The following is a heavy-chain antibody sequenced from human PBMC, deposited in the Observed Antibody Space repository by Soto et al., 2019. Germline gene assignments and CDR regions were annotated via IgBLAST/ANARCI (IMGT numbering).Heavy chain of an antibody. Sequence: SETLSLTCTVSGGSISSYYWSWIRQPAGKGLEWIGRIYTSGSTNYNPSLKSRVTMSVDTSKNQFSLKLSSVTAADTAVYYCARDYDTIRDDAFDISGQGKMVTVSS. V-gene: IGHV4-4*07. D-gene: IGHD3-22*01. CDR2: IYTSGST. CDR1: GGSISSYY. J-gene: IGHJ3*02. CDR3: ARDYDTIRDDAFDI.